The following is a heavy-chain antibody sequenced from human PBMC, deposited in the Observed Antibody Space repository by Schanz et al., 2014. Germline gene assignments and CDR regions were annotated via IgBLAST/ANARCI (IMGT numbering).Heavy chain of an antibody. J-gene: IGHJ4*02. CDR2: ISNDGSIK. Sequence: QVQLVESGGGVVQPGRSLRLSCAASGFTFSDHYMDWVRQAPGKGLEWVALISNDGSIKYYADSVEGRFTISRDNSRNTLYLQMNSLRAEDTAVYYCARDSRPNYDFLTAYYSIDYWGQGTLVTVSS. CDR3: ARDSRPNYDFLTAYYSIDY. D-gene: IGHD3-9*01. V-gene: IGHV3-30-3*01. CDR1: GFTFSDHY.